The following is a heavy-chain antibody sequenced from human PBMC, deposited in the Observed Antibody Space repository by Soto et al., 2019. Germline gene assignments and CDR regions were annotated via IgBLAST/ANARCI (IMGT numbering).Heavy chain of an antibody. CDR2: ISGSGGST. D-gene: IGHD2-15*01. Sequence: EVQLLESGGGLVQPGGSLRLSCAASGFTFSSYAMSWVRQAPGEGLEWVSAISGSGGSTYYADSVKGRFTISRDNSKNTLYLQMNSLRAEDTAVYYCAKGPRLLRYRSGGSCYGPSDYWGQGTLVTVSS. CDR3: AKGPRLLRYRSGGSCYGPSDY. CDR1: GFTFSSYA. J-gene: IGHJ4*02. V-gene: IGHV3-23*01.